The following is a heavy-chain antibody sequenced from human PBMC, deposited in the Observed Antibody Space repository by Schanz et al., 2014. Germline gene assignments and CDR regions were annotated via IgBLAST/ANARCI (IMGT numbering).Heavy chain of an antibody. CDR2: ISGTTTYT. D-gene: IGHD6-13*01. Sequence: GQLAESGGGLVQPGGSLRLSCAVSGFTVSSNHMSWVRQAPGKGLEWVSYISGTTTYTNYADSVKGRFTISRDNAKNSLYLQMNSLRAEDTAVYYCAREQIMAAAGLVDYWGHGTLVNVSS. V-gene: IGHV3-11*05. CDR3: AREQIMAAAGLVDY. J-gene: IGHJ4*01. CDR1: GFTVSSNH.